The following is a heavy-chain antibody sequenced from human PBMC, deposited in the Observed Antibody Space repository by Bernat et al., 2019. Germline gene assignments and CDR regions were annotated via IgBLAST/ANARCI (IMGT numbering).Heavy chain of an antibody. Sequence: EVQLVESGGGLVKPGGSLRLSCAASGFTFSNAWMNWVRQAPGKGLEWVGRIKSKTDGGTTDYAAPVKGRFTISRDDSKNTLYLQMNSLKTEDTAVYYYTTDPGWELHRGVDYWGRGTLVTVSS. CDR1: GFTFSNAW. CDR2: IKSKTDGGTT. D-gene: IGHD1-26*01. J-gene: IGHJ4*02. V-gene: IGHV3-15*07. CDR3: TTDPGWELHRGVDY.